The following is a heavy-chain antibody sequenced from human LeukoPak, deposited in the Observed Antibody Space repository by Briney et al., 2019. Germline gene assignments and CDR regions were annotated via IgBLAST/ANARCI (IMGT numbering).Heavy chain of an antibody. CDR3: ARQYQLQYYYYMDV. CDR1: GFTFSSYS. CDR2: ISSSSRYI. Sequence: KPGGSLRLSCAASGFTFSSYSMNWVRQAPGKGLEWVSSISSSSRYIYYADSVKGRFTISRDNAKNSLYLQMNSLRAEDTAVYYCARQYQLQYYYYMDVWGKGTTVTVSS. D-gene: IGHD2-2*01. V-gene: IGHV3-21*01. J-gene: IGHJ6*03.